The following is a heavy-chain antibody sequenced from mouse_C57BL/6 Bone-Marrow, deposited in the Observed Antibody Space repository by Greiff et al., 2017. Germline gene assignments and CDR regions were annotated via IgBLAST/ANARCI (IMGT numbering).Heavy chain of an antibody. CDR2: IRNKANGYTT. J-gene: IGHJ3*01. V-gene: IGHV7-3*01. D-gene: IGHD3-1*01. CDR1: GFTFTDYY. Sequence: EVMLVESGGGLVQPGGSLSLSCAASGFTFTDYYMSWVRQPPGKALEWLGFIRNKANGYTTEYSASVKGRFTISRDNSQSILYLQMNALRAEDSATYYCASRGDPGWFAYWGQGTLVTVSA. CDR3: ASRGDPGWFAY.